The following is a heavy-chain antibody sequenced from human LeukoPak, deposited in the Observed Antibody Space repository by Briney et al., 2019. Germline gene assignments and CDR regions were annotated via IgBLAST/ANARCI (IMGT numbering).Heavy chain of an antibody. D-gene: IGHD6-13*01. CDR2: IIPIFGTA. Sequence: SVKVSCKASGGTFSSYAISWVRQAPGQGLEWMGGIIPIFGTANYAQKFQGRVTITADESTSTAYMELSSLRSEDTAVYYCAGGQRYSSSWYTRTTDYYYYYGMDVWGQGTTVTVSS. J-gene: IGHJ6*02. CDR1: GGTFSSYA. V-gene: IGHV1-69*13. CDR3: AGGQRYSSSWYTRTTDYYYYYGMDV.